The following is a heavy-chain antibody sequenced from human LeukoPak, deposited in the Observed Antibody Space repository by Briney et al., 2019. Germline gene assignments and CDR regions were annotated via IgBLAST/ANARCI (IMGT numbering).Heavy chain of an antibody. CDR1: GGTFSSYA. CDR3: ARIHDYGDSDYYYGMDV. D-gene: IGHD4-17*01. Sequence: SVKVSCKASGGTFSSYAISWVRQAPGQGLEWMGRIIPILGIANYAQKFQGRVTITADKSTSTAYMELSSLRSEDTAVYYCARIHDYGDSDYYYGMDVWAKGPRSPSP. V-gene: IGHV1-69*04. J-gene: IGHJ6*02. CDR2: IIPILGIA.